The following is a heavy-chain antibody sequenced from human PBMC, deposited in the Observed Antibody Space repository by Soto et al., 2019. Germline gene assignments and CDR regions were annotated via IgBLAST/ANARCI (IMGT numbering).Heavy chain of an antibody. J-gene: IGHJ4*02. Sequence: EVQLLQSGGDLVQPGGSLRLSCAASGFTFSAYAMSWVRQAPGKGLEWVSASSGSGDRTYYADSVKGRFTISRDSSDNTLYLQMNSLRAEDTAIYYCAKDRMYYYSSGSLWYLDCWGQGALVIVSS. V-gene: IGHV3-23*01. D-gene: IGHD3-10*01. CDR1: GFTFSAYA. CDR3: AKDRMYYYSSGSLWYLDC. CDR2: SSGSGDRT.